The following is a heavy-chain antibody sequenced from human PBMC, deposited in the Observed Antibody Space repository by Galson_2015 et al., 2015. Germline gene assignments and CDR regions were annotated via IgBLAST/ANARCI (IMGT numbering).Heavy chain of an antibody. D-gene: IGHD2-21*02. Sequence: SVKVSCKVSGGSFSSYGISWVRQAPGQGLEWMGNIIPVFTSANYARTFKGRVTISADDLTKTAYMEVTSLRSEDTAVYYCAREGIGDDGAIRDWGQGTLVIVSA. J-gene: IGHJ4*02. CDR3: AREGIGDDGAIRD. CDR1: GGSFSSYG. V-gene: IGHV1-69*13. CDR2: IIPVFTSA.